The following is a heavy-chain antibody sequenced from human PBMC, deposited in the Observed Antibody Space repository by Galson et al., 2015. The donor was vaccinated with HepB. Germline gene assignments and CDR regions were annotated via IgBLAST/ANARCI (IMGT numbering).Heavy chain of an antibody. D-gene: IGHD2-2*01. V-gene: IGHV3-30-3*01. Sequence: SLRLSCAASGFTFSSYAMHWVRQAPGKGLGWVAVISYDGSNKYYADSVKGRFTISRDNSKNTLYLQMNSLRAEDTAVYYCASIVVVPSMDVWGQGTTVTVSS. CDR2: ISYDGSNK. CDR3: ASIVVVPSMDV. CDR1: GFTFSSYA. J-gene: IGHJ6*02.